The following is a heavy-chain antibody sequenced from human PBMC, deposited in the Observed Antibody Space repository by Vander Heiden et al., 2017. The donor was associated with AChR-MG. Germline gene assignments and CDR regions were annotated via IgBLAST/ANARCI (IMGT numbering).Heavy chain of an antibody. CDR1: GFIFSKSG. J-gene: IGHJ4*02. CDR3: AKPSRGYTYGLFDS. V-gene: IGHV3-30*18. Sequence: QVQLVESGGGVVQPGRSLRLSCAASGFIFSKSGMHWVRQAPGKGLEWVAVTSSDGSNQDYADSVKGRFTIYRDNSKTTLYLQMNSLRADDTAVYYCAKPSRGYTYGLFDSWGQGTLVTVSS. D-gene: IGHD5-18*01. CDR2: TSSDGSNQ.